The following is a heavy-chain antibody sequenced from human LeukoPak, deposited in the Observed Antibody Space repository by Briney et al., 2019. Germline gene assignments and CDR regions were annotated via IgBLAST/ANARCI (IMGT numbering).Heavy chain of an antibody. CDR2: IYYSGST. D-gene: IGHD6-13*01. J-gene: IGHJ1*01. V-gene: IGHV4-59*01. Sequence: SEALSLTCTVPGGSISSYYWSCIPERPGERLERIGYIYYSGSTNYNPSLKSRVTISVDTSKNQFSLKLSSVTAADTAVYYCARDGAAAGEYFQHWGQGTLVTVSS. CDR3: ARDGAAAGEYFQH. CDR1: GGSISSYY.